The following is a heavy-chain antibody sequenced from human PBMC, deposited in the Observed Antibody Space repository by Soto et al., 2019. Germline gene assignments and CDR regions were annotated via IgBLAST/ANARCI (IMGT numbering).Heavy chain of an antibody. CDR1: GFNFNIYA. Sequence: EVLLWESGGGLAQPGGSLRLSCAASGFNFNIYAMSWVRQCPGKGLACVSAISGSGGDTYYADSVKGRFTISRDNSKNTLYLQVNSLRDEDTAVYYCAKRGRVATRGWFDAWGQGTLVTVSS. CDR3: AKRGRVATRGWFDA. V-gene: IGHV3-23*01. D-gene: IGHD5-12*01. J-gene: IGHJ5*02. CDR2: ISGSGGDT.